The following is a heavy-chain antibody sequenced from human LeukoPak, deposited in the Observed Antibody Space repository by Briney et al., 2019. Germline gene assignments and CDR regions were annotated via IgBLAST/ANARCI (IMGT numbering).Heavy chain of an antibody. CDR2: ISYDGSNK. Sequence: PGGSLRLSCAASGFTFSSYGMHWVHQAPGKGLEWVAVISYDGSNKYYADSVKGRFTISRDNSKNTLYLQMNSLRAEDTAVYYCAKSATKYSGYDEYYFDYWGQGTLVTVSS. J-gene: IGHJ4*02. D-gene: IGHD5-12*01. CDR3: AKSATKYSGYDEYYFDY. V-gene: IGHV3-30*18. CDR1: GFTFSSYG.